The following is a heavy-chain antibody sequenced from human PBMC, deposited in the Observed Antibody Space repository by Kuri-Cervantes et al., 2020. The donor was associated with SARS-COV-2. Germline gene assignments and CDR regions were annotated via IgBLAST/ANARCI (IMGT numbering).Heavy chain of an antibody. D-gene: IGHD1-1*01. CDR1: GYTFTSYG. V-gene: IGHV1-18*01. CDR2: ISAYNGNT. CDR3: ARPNWNQWLGYNWFDP. Sequence: ASVKVSCKASGYTFTSYGISWVRQAPGQGLEWLGWISAYNGNTNYAQKFQGRVTITAEESTSTAYMELSSLRSEDTAVYYCARPNWNQWLGYNWFDPWGQGTLVTVSS. J-gene: IGHJ5*02.